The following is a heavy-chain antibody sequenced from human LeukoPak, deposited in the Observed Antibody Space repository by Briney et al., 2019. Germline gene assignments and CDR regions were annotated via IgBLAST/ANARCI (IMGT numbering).Heavy chain of an antibody. CDR2: IHYSGTT. Sequence: PSETLSLTCTVSGGSISSSSYYWGWIRQPPGKGLEWIGSIHYSGTTYYNPSIKSRVTISVDTSKNQFSLKLSSATAADTAMYYFARGLDSSSGWYPAFDIWGHGTMGTVSS. V-gene: IGHV4-39*07. D-gene: IGHD6-19*01. J-gene: IGHJ3*02. CDR1: GGSISSSSYY. CDR3: ARGLDSSSGWYPAFDI.